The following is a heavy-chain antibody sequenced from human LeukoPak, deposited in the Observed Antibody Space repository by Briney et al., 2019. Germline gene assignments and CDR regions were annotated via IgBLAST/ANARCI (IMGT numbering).Heavy chain of an antibody. CDR2: IIPIFGTA. CDR3: ARAGSPNYYYYYYMDV. J-gene: IGHJ6*03. V-gene: IGHV1-69*05. CDR1: GGTFSSYA. D-gene: IGHD1-14*01. Sequence: SVKVSCKAPGGTFSSYAISWVRQAPGQGLEWMGRIIPIFGTANYAQKFQGRVTITTDESTSTAYMELSSLRSEDTAVYYCARAGSPNYYYYYYMDVWGKGTTVTVSS.